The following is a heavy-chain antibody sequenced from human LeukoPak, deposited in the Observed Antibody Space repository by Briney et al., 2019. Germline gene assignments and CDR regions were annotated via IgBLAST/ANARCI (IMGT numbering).Heavy chain of an antibody. CDR3: ARSIIVGATKRWFDP. J-gene: IGHJ5*02. D-gene: IGHD1-26*01. CDR2: IYTSGST. V-gene: IGHV4-4*09. CDR1: GGSISSYY. Sequence: SETLSLTCTVSGGSISSYYWSWIRQPPGKGLEWIGYIYTSGSTNYNPSLKSRVTISVDTSKNQFSLKLSSVTAADTAVYYCARSIIVGATKRWFDPWAREPWSPSPQ.